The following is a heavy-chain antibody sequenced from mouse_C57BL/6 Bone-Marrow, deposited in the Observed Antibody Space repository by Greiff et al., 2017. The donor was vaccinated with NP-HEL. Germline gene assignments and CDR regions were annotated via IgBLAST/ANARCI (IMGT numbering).Heavy chain of an antibody. J-gene: IGHJ2*01. CDR2: IDPSDSYT. CDR1: GYTFTSYW. Sequence: QVQLQQPGAELVRPGTSVKLSCKASGYTFTSYWMHWVKQRPGQGLEWIGVIDPSDSYTNYNQKFKGKATLPVDTSSSTAYMQLSSLTSEDSAVYYCARCPAYYSNYCDYWGQGTTLTVSS. CDR3: ARCPAYYSNYCDY. V-gene: IGHV1-59*01. D-gene: IGHD2-5*01.